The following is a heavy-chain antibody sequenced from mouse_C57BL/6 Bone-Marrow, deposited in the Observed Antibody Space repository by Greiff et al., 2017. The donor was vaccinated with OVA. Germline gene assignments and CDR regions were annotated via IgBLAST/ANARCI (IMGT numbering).Heavy chain of an antibody. Sequence: VQLQQSGAELVRPGASVKLSCKASGYTFTDYYINWVKQRPGQGLEWIARIYPGSGNTYYNEKFKGKATLTAEKSSSTAYMQLSSLTSEDSAVYFWASYYYGSSYDLDYGGQGTTLTVSS. CDR2: IYPGSGNT. CDR3: ASYYYGSSYDLDY. J-gene: IGHJ2*01. V-gene: IGHV1-76*01. CDR1: GYTFTDYY. D-gene: IGHD1-1*01.